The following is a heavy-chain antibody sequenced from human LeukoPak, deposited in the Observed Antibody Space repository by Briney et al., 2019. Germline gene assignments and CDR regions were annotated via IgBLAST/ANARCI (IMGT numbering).Heavy chain of an antibody. CDR3: ARVGPYYYYMDV. Sequence: ASETLSLTCTVSGGSISSYYWSWIRQPPGKGLEWIGYIYYSGSTNYNPSLKSRVTISVDTSKNQFPLKLSSVTAADTAVYYCARVGPYYYYMDVWGKGTTVTVSS. CDR1: GGSISSYY. CDR2: IYYSGST. V-gene: IGHV4-59*01. J-gene: IGHJ6*03.